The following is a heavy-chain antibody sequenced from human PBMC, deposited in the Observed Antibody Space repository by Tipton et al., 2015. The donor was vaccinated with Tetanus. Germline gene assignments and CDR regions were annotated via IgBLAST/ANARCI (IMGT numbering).Heavy chain of an antibody. D-gene: IGHD6-6*01. CDR1: GDSISRCGYF. J-gene: IGHJ5*02. V-gene: IGHV4-31*03. CDR3: ARDQGGGRVVRLNWLDP. CDR2: IYYSGST. Sequence: TLSLTCTVSGDSISRCGYFWNWIRQRPGEGPEWIGYIYYSGSTYYNPPLKSRVSMSVDTSQNQFFLNLTSVTVADTAVYYCARDQGGGRVVRLNWLDPWGQGTLVTVSS.